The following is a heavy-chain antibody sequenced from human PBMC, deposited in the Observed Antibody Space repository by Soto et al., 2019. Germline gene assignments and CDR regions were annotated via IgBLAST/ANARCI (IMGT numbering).Heavy chain of an antibody. D-gene: IGHD6-13*01. CDR3: ANLAAAGINPFDY. J-gene: IGHJ4*02. V-gene: IGHV3-30-3*01. CDR1: GFTFSSYA. CDR2: ISYDGSNK. Sequence: GGSLRLSCAASGFTFSSYAMHWVRQAPGKGLEWVAVISYDGSNKYYADSVKGRFTISRDNSKNTLYLQMNSLRAEDTAVYYCANLAAAGINPFDYWGQGTLVTVSS.